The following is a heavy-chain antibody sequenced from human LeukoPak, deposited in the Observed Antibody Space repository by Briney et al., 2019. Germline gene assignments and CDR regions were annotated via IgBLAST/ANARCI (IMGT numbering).Heavy chain of an antibody. CDR1: GGSISSYY. CDR2: IYTSGST. J-gene: IGHJ6*03. D-gene: IGHD6-19*01. Sequence: SETLSLTCTVSGGSISSYYWSWLRQPAGKGLEWIGRIYTSGSTNYNPSLKSRVTMSVDTSKNQFSLKLSSVTAADTAVYYCARDQEAVAGLRGNYYYYMDVWGKGTTVTVSS. V-gene: IGHV4-4*07. CDR3: ARDQEAVAGLRGNYYYYMDV.